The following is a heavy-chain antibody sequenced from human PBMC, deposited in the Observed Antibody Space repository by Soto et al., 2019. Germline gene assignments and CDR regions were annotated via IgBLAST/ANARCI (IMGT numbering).Heavy chain of an antibody. V-gene: IGHV4-4*02. CDR3: AREQYIAAAGTLDY. CDR1: GGSISSTNW. Sequence: QVQLQESGPGLVKPSGTLSLTCAVSGGSISSTNWWSWVRQPPGKGLEWIGEINHSGSTNYNPSLQSRVTISVDKSKSQFSLKLNSVTAADTAVYYCAREQYIAAAGTLDYWGQGTLVTVSS. J-gene: IGHJ4*02. D-gene: IGHD6-13*01. CDR2: INHSGST.